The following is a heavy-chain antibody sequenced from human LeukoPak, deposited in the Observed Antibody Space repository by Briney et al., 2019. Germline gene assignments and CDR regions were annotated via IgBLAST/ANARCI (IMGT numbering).Heavy chain of an antibody. CDR3: AKRERVGTTIGH. D-gene: IGHD1-26*01. CDR1: GFTFTSFA. J-gene: IGHJ4*02. V-gene: IGHV3-23*01. CDR2: ISTTGGTT. Sequence: PGGSLRLSCAASGFTFTSFAMSWVRQAPGKGLEWVSAISTTGGTTYYADSGKGRLTIARDNSKNTLYLQMNSLRAEDTAVYYCAKRERVGTTIGHWGQGTLVTVSS.